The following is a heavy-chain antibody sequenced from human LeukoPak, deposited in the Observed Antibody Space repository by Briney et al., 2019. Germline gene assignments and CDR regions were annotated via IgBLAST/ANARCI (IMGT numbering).Heavy chain of an antibody. Sequence: GASVKVSCKASGYTVTRYDIYWVRQAPGQGLEWMGWMNSNNGNTGYAQKFQSRVTMTRNTSISTAYMELSSLRSEDTAVYYCARGAVPAATYDNFDYWGQGTLVTVSS. CDR1: GYTVTRYD. J-gene: IGHJ4*02. CDR3: ARGAVPAATYDNFDY. CDR2: MNSNNGNT. D-gene: IGHD2-2*01. V-gene: IGHV1-8*01.